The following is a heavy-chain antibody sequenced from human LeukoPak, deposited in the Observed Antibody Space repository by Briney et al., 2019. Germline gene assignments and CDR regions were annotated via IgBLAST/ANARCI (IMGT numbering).Heavy chain of an antibody. CDR1: GYTFTELS. CDR2: FDPEDGET. CDR3: ATGGQVVPAAKVLDY. V-gene: IGHV1-24*01. D-gene: IGHD2-2*01. J-gene: IGHJ4*02. Sequence: GASVKVSCKVSGYTFTELSMHWVRQAPGKGLEWMGGFDPEDGETIYAQKFQGRVTMTEDTSTDTAYMELSSLRSEDTAVYYCATGGQVVPAAKVLDYWGQGTLVTVSS.